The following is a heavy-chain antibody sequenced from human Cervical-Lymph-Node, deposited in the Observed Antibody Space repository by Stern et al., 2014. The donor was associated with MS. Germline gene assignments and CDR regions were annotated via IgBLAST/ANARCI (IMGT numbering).Heavy chain of an antibody. CDR2: ISTSTGDT. Sequence: QVQLGQSGAEVKKPGASVKVSCKASGYTFPNYGISWVRQAPGQGLEWMGWISTSTGDTPYAQKFQGRVTMTNETSTSTAYMELRTLRSDVTSVYYCARAVVIVVALHNWFDPWGQGTLVTVSS. CDR1: GYTFPNYG. CDR3: ARAVVIVVALHNWFDP. J-gene: IGHJ5*02. D-gene: IGHD2-2*01. V-gene: IGHV1-18*01.